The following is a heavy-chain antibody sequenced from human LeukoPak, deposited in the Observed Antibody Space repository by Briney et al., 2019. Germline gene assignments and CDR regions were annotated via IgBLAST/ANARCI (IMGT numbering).Heavy chain of an antibody. Sequence: PTGGSLRLSCAGSGFTFHNYAMTWVRQAPGKGLKWVSGISASGGTTYYADSVKGRFTISRDNSNNTLYLQMNSMRVEDTAVYFCAKGVVDYHDSSGYYPSDLWGQGTLVTVSS. CDR1: GFTFHNYA. V-gene: IGHV3-23*01. CDR2: ISASGGTT. D-gene: IGHD3-22*01. CDR3: AKGVVDYHDSSGYYPSDL. J-gene: IGHJ5*02.